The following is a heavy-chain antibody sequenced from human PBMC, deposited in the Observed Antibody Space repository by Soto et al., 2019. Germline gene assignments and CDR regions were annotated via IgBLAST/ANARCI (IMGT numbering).Heavy chain of an antibody. D-gene: IGHD2-2*01. Sequence: ASVKVSCKASGYTFTSYAMHWVRQAPGQRLEWMGWINAGNGNTKYSQKFQGRVTITRDTSASTAYMELSSLRSEDTAVYYCARDATQVVPAAMYNWFDPWGQGTLVTVSS. CDR2: INAGNGNT. CDR3: ARDATQVVPAAMYNWFDP. V-gene: IGHV1-3*01. CDR1: GYTFTSYA. J-gene: IGHJ5*02.